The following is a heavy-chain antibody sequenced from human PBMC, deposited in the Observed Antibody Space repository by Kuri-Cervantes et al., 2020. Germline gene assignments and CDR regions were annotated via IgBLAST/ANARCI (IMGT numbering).Heavy chain of an antibody. Sequence: SVKVSCKASGGTFSSYAISWVRQAPGQGLEWMGGIIPISGTANYAQKFQGRVTITTDKSATTAYMELSSLGVEDTAVYYCAKDRRSGSFPYYYYYMNVWGQGTLVTVSS. CDR2: IIPISGTA. J-gene: IGHJ6*03. D-gene: IGHD1-26*01. CDR3: AKDRRSGSFPYYYYYMNV. CDR1: GGTFSSYA. V-gene: IGHV1-69*05.